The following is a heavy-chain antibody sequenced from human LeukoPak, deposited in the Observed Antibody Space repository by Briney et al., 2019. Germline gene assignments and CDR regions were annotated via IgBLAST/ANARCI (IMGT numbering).Heavy chain of an antibody. CDR2: IYYSGST. V-gene: IGHV4-59*01. J-gene: IGHJ2*01. CDR1: GGSLSSYY. Sequence: SETLSLTCTVSGGSLSSYYWSWIRQPPGKGLEWIGYIYYSGSTNYNPSLKSRVTIPVDTSKNQFSLKLSSVTAADTAVYYCAREGRHWYFDLWGRGTLVTVSS. CDR3: AREGRHWYFDL.